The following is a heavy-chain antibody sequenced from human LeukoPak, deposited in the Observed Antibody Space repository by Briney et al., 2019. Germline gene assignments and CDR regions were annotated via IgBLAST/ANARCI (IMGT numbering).Heavy chain of an antibody. J-gene: IGHJ3*02. D-gene: IGHD3-22*01. V-gene: IGHV3-48*01. CDR2: ISSSSSTI. CDR3: ARDRGTYYDKDAFDI. CDR1: GFTFSSYS. Sequence: PGGSLRLSCAASGFTFSSYSMNWVRQAPGKGLEWVSYISSSSSTIYYADSVKGRFTISRDNSKNTLYLQMNSLRAEDTAVYYCARDRGTYYDKDAFDIWGQGTMVTVSS.